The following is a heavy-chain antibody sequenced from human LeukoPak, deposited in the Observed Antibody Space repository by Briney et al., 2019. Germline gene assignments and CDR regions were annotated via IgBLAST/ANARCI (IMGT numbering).Heavy chain of an antibody. CDR1: GGTFSSYA. J-gene: IGHJ3*02. CDR2: IIPIFGTA. V-gene: IGHV1-69*13. CDR3: ARESRTIPPGAFDI. Sequence: SVKVSCKASGGTFSSYAISWVRQAPGQGLEWMGGIIPIFGTANYAQKFQGRVTITADESTSTAYMELSSLRSEDMAVYYCARESRTIPPGAFDIWGQGTMVTVSS. D-gene: IGHD1-1*01.